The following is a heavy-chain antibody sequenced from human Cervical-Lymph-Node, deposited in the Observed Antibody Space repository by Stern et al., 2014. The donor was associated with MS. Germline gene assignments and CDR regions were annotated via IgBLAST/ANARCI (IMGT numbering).Heavy chain of an antibody. CDR3: AGPRYAF. Sequence: QVQLVQSGPEVKKPGSSVKVSCKASGGSFINYAITWVRQAHGQGPEWMGDISPMFNTSNYAQKFQGRVTITADKSTTTAYMEVNSLTSEDTAVYYCAGPRYAFWGQGTLVIVSS. J-gene: IGHJ4*02. V-gene: IGHV1-69*06. CDR1: GGSFINYA. CDR2: ISPMFNTS. D-gene: IGHD2-2*01.